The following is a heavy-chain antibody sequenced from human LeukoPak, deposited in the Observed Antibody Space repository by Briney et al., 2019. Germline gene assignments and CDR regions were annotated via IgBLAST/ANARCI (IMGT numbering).Heavy chain of an antibody. Sequence: SETLSLTCTVSGGSISSYYWSWIRQPPGKGLEWIGYIYYSGSTNYNPSLKSRVTISVDTSKNQFSLKLSSVTAADTAVYHCARSSTYYYGSGSYSNWFDPWGQGTLVTVSS. D-gene: IGHD3-10*01. CDR3: ARSSTYYYGSGSYSNWFDP. CDR1: GGSISSYY. CDR2: IYYSGST. J-gene: IGHJ5*02. V-gene: IGHV4-59*01.